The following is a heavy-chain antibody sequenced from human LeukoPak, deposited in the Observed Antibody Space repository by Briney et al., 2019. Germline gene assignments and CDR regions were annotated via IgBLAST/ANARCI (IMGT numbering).Heavy chain of an antibody. J-gene: IGHJ6*02. CDR1: GFTFSVYY. D-gene: IGHD5-12*01. Sequence: GGSLRLSCAASGFTFSVYYMSWIRQAPGKGLEWVSYISSSGSTIYYADSVKGRFTISRDNAKNSLYLQMNSLRAEDTAVYYCARHRKWLRSPMDVWGQGTTVTVSS. V-gene: IGHV3-11*01. CDR2: ISSSGSTI. CDR3: ARHRKWLRSPMDV.